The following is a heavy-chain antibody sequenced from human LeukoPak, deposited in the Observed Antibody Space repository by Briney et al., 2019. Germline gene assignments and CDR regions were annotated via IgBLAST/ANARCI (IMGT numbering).Heavy chain of an antibody. CDR3: AGVYSGYDYYMDV. V-gene: IGHV4-34*01. CDR2: INHSGST. J-gene: IGHJ6*03. Sequence: KPSETLSLTCAVYGGSFSGYYWSWIRQPPGKGLEWIGEINHSGSTNYNPSPKSRVTISVDTSKNQFSLKLSSVTAADTAVYYCAGVYSGYDYYMDVWGKGTTVTVSS. D-gene: IGHD1-26*01. CDR1: GGSFSGYY.